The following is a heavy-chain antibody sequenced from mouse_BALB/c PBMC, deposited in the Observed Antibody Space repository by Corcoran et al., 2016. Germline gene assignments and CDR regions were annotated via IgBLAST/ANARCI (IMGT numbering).Heavy chain of an antibody. CDR2: ISYDGSN. J-gene: IGHJ2*01. CDR3: ARRPNYYGSSGYFDY. D-gene: IGHD1-1*01. Sequence: DVQLQESGPGLVKPSQSLSLTCSVTGYSITSGYYWNWIRQFPGNKLEWMGYISYDGSNNYNPSLKNRISITRDTSKNQFFLKLNSVTTEDTATYYCARRPNYYGSSGYFDYWGQGTTLTVSS. V-gene: IGHV3-6*02. CDR1: GYSITSGYY.